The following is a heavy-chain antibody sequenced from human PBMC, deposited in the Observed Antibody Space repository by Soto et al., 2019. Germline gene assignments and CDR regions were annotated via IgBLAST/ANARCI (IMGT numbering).Heavy chain of an antibody. CDR1: GGSISRSSYY. D-gene: IGHD6-19*01. CDR2: IYYSGST. Sequence: SETLSLTCTVSGGSISRSSYYWGWIRQPPGKGLEWIGSIYYSGSTYYNPSLKSRVTISVDTSKNQFSLKLSSVTAADTAVYYGARPLESGWIPFDYWGQGTLVTVSS. J-gene: IGHJ4*02. V-gene: IGHV4-39*01. CDR3: ARPLESGWIPFDY.